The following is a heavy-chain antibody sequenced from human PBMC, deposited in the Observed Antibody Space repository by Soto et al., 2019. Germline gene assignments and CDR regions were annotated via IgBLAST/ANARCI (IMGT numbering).Heavy chain of an antibody. Sequence: QVQLVESGGGVVQPGTSLRLSCAASGFTFTNYGMHWVRQAPGKGLEWVALMWYDGSQKFYADSVKGRFTISRDTSKNTLYLQMNSLRAEDTAVYFCARDLSGPLDYWGQGTLLTVSS. CDR2: MWYDGSQK. V-gene: IGHV3-33*01. J-gene: IGHJ4*02. CDR1: GFTFTNYG. D-gene: IGHD3-16*02. CDR3: ARDLSGPLDY.